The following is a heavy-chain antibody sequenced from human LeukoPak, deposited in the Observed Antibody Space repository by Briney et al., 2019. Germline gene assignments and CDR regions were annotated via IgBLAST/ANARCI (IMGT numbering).Heavy chain of an antibody. J-gene: IGHJ5*02. CDR3: AREVLIYDYVWGSYRSSWFDP. CDR2: INTNTGNP. D-gene: IGHD3-16*02. V-gene: IGHV7-4-1*02. CDR1: GYTFTSYA. Sequence: ASVKVSCKASGYTFTSYAMNWVRQAPGQGLEWMGSINTNTGNPTYAQGFTGRFVFSLDTSVSTAYLQISSLKAEDTAVYYCAREVLIYDYVWGSYRSSWFDPWGQGTLVTVSS.